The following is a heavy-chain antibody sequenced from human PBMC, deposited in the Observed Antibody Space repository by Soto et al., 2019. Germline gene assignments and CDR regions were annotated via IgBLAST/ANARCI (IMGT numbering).Heavy chain of an antibody. D-gene: IGHD6-6*01. Sequence: GGSLRLSCAASGFTVSSNYMSWVRQAPGKGLEWVSVIYSGGSTYYADSVKGRFTISRDNSKNTLYLQMNSLRAEDTAVYYCATLLHSSSEGFWGQGTLVTVSS. V-gene: IGHV3-66*01. CDR1: GFTVSSNY. CDR2: IYSGGST. CDR3: ATLLHSSSEGF. J-gene: IGHJ4*02.